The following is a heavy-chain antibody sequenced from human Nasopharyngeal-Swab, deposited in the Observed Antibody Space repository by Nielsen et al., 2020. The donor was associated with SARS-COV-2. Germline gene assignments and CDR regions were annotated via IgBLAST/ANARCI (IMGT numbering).Heavy chain of an antibody. D-gene: IGHD2-2*01. CDR1: GFTFSSYS. V-gene: IGHV3-21*01. J-gene: IGHJ6*03. CDR2: ISSSSSYI. Sequence: GESLKISCAASGFTFSSYSMNWVRQAPGKGLEWVSSISSSSSYIYYADSVKGRFTISRDNAKNSLYLQMNSLRAEDTAVYYCAKSECSSTSCYVDYYYYYMDVRGKGTTVTVSS. CDR3: AKSECSSTSCYVDYYYYYMDV.